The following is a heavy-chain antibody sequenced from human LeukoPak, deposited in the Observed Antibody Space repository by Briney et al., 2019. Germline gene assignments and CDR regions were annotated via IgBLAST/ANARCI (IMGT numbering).Heavy chain of an antibody. CDR3: ARVWAGYAFDI. Sequence: GGSLRLSCAASGFTFSSYSINWVRQAPGKGLEWVSSITSSSTYIYYADSVRGRFTISRDNAKNSLYLQMNSLRAEDTAVYYCARVWAGYAFDIWGQGTMVTVSS. CDR1: GFTFSSYS. D-gene: IGHD3/OR15-3a*01. CDR2: ITSSSTYI. J-gene: IGHJ3*02. V-gene: IGHV3-21*01.